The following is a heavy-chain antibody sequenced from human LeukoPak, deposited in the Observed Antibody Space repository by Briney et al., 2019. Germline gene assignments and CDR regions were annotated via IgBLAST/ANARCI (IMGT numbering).Heavy chain of an antibody. CDR3: ARAAGRDTTSGLDFDY. V-gene: IGHV4-4*07. Sequence: SETLSLTCTVSGASISSYYWSWIRQPAGKGLEWIGRIYSSRSIYNPSLKSRVTMSVDTSKNQFSLKLSSLTAADTAVYYCARAAGRDTTSGLDFDYWGQGILVAVSS. J-gene: IGHJ4*02. D-gene: IGHD1-26*01. CDR2: IYSSRS. CDR1: GASISSYY.